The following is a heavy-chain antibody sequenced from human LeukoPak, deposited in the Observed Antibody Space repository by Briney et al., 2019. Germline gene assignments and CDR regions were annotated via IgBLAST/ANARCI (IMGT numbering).Heavy chain of an antibody. D-gene: IGHD6-13*01. CDR2: ISSTGSYI. Sequence: GGSLRLSCAASGFSFNTYTMNWDRQAPGRGLEWVASISSTGSYIYYADSVRGRFTISRDNAENSLYLQMNNLRAEDTAVFYCASPYSTSWNDAYDVWGQGTMVTVSS. CDR3: ASPYSTSWNDAYDV. V-gene: IGHV3-21*01. J-gene: IGHJ3*01. CDR1: GFSFNTYT.